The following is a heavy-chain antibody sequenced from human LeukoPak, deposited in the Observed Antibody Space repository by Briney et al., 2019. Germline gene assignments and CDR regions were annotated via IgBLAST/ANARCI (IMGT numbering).Heavy chain of an antibody. CDR3: ARVAAAGQLDY. V-gene: IGHV4-59*01. D-gene: IGHD6-13*01. Sequence: SETLSLTCTVSGGSISSYYWSWIRQPPGKGLEWIGYIYYSGSTNYNPSLKSRVTISVDTSKNQFSLKLSSVTAVDTAVYYCARVAAAGQLDYWGQGTLVTVSS. CDR1: GGSISSYY. CDR2: IYYSGST. J-gene: IGHJ4*02.